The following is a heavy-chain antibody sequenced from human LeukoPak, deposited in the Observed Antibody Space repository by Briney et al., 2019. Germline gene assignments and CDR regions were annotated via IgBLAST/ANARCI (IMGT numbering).Heavy chain of an antibody. V-gene: IGHV3-66*02. J-gene: IGHJ4*02. CDR3: ATRDDQLLSVD. CDR1: GFTVSSNY. CDR2: IYSGGST. D-gene: IGHD2-2*01. Sequence: PGGSLRLSCAASGFTVSSNYMSWVRQAPGKGLEWVSIIYSGGSTYYADSVKGRFTNSRDDSKNTLYLQMNSLRAEDTAVYYCATRDDQLLSVDRGQGALVTVSS.